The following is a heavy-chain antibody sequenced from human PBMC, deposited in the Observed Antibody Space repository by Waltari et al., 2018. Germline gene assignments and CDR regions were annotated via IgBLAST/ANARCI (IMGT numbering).Heavy chain of an antibody. Sequence: VELQESGPGLVKPSQTLSLTCSVSGGSINSEFYYWNWIRQPAGKGLEWIGRIYTSGVTNYNPSLKTRVSISVDTSRNQFSLKLTSVTAADTAVYYCARDLRHPSYYDFSFDTWGQGSLVTVSS. CDR1: GGSINSEFYY. J-gene: IGHJ5*02. D-gene: IGHD3-3*01. CDR2: IYTSGVT. V-gene: IGHV4-61*02. CDR3: ARDLRHPSYYDFSFDT.